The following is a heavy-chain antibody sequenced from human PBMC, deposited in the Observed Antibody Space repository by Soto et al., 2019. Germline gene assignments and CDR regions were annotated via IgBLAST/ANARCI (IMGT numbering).Heavy chain of an antibody. D-gene: IGHD3-10*01. V-gene: IGHV1-3*01. CDR1: GYTFTSYA. CDR2: INAGNGNT. CDR3: ARDPIWFGENY. Sequence: EASVKVSCKDSGYTFTSYAMHWVLQAPGQRLEWMGWINAGNGNTKYSQKFRGRVTITRDTSASTAYMELSSLRSEDTAVYYCARDPIWFGENYCGQGTLVTVSS. J-gene: IGHJ4*02.